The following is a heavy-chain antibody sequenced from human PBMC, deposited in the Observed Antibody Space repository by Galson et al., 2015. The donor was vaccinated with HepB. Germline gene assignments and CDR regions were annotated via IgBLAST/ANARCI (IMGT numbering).Heavy chain of an antibody. CDR1: GFRFSGSA. V-gene: IGHV3-73*01. CDR2: IRSKHNSFTT. J-gene: IGHJ3*01. Sequence: SLRLSCAASGFRFSGSAMHWVRQPYGKGLEWVGRIRSKHNSFTTNYAASLTGRFIISRDDSKNTTYLQMNNLKTEDTAVYYCVRSGTYDVWGRGTMVTVSS. CDR3: VRSGTYDV.